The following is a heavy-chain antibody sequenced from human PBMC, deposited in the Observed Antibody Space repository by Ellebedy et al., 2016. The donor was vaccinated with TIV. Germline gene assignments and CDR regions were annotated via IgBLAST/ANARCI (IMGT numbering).Heavy chain of an antibody. D-gene: IGHD2-8*01. CDR1: GFTFSNNW. CDR2: INPDGSYT. Sequence: GESLKISCAASGFTFSNNWMHWVRQPPGKGLVWVSRINPDGSYTNYADSVRGRFTISRDNAKNTLYLQMNSLTVDDTAEYYCARNGYCTPSNCRSYNWFDPWGQGTLVTVSS. J-gene: IGHJ5*02. CDR3: ARNGYCTPSNCRSYNWFDP. V-gene: IGHV3-74*01.